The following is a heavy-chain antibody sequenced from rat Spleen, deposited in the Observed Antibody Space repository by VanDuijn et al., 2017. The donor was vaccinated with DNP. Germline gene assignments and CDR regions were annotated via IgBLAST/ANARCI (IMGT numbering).Heavy chain of an antibody. J-gene: IGHJ4*01. CDR3: TKDLQWYAMDA. CDR2: IIYGGSRT. D-gene: IGHD1-1*01. Sequence: EVQLVESGGGLVQPGRSLKLSCAASGFTFSDYNMAWVLQAPKKGLEWVATIIYGGSRTQYRDSVKGRFTISRDNAKTTLYLQMDRLRSEDTATYYCTKDLQWYAMDAWGQGTSVTVSA. CDR1: GFTFSDYN. V-gene: IGHV5S10*01.